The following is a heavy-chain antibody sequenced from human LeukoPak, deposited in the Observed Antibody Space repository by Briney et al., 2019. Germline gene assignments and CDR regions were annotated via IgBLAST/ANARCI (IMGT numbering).Heavy chain of an antibody. Sequence: GASVKVSCKASGYTFTSYGISWVRQAPGQGLEWMGWISAYNGNTNYAQKFQGRVTMTRDTSISTAYMELSRLRSDDTAVYYCAREESGSYQFDYWGQGTLVTVSS. V-gene: IGHV1-18*01. D-gene: IGHD1-26*01. CDR2: ISAYNGNT. CDR1: GYTFTSYG. CDR3: AREESGSYQFDY. J-gene: IGHJ4*02.